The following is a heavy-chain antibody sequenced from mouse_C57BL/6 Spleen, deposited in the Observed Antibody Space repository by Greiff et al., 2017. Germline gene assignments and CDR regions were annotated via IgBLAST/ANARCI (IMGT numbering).Heavy chain of an antibody. CDR2: ILPGSGST. D-gene: IGHD2-2*01. Sequence: VQLVESGAELMKPGDSVKLSCKATGYTFTGYWIEWVKQRPGHGLEWIGEILPGSGSTNYNEKFKGKATFTADPSSNTAYMQLSSLTKEDSAIYYCARYGGYDDRDYFDYWGQGTTLTVSS. V-gene: IGHV1-9*01. CDR1: GYTFTGYW. J-gene: IGHJ2*01. CDR3: ARYGGYDDRDYFDY.